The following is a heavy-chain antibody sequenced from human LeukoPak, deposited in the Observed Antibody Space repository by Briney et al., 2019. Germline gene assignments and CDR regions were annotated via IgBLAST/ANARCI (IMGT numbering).Heavy chain of an antibody. J-gene: IGHJ4*02. V-gene: IGHV3-53*01. CDR1: GFTVSSNY. D-gene: IGHD5-18*01. Sequence: PGGSLRLSCAASGFTVSSNYMSWVRQAPGKGLEWVSGIYSGGSTYYADSVKGRFTISRDNSKNTLYLQMNSLRAEDTAVYYCASTPAGGYSYGYGYWGQGTLVTVSS. CDR2: IYSGGST. CDR3: ASTPAGGYSYGYGY.